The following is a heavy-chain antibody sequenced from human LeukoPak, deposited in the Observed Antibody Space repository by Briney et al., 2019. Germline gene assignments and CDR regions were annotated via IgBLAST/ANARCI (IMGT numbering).Heavy chain of an antibody. CDR1: GFSFSDYA. V-gene: IGHV3-49*04. CDR3: ARGSDSNFGARDGFDY. D-gene: IGHD3-16*01. CDR2: IRGKAYGETT. J-gene: IGHJ4*02. Sequence: GGSLRLSCSVSGFSFSDYAINWVRQAPGKGLEWVAFIRGKAYGETTHYAASVKGRLSISRDEFDSIAYLQMDSLKTEDTAVYYCARGSDSNFGARDGFDYWGQGTLVTVSS.